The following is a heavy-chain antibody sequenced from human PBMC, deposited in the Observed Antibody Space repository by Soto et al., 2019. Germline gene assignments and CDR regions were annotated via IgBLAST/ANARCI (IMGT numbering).Heavy chain of an antibody. CDR1: GFTFTNAW. CDR2: IKSNTDGGTT. V-gene: IGHV3-15*07. CDR3: TTDFLYGIGGLPHYLDY. D-gene: IGHD3-16*01. Sequence: GGSLRISCAAYGFTFTNAWMNWVRQTPEKGLEWVGRIKSNTDGGTTDYAAPVKGRFSISRDDSQNTLYLQMNSLETDDTAVYYCTTDFLYGIGGLPHYLDYWGQGTLVTVSS. J-gene: IGHJ4*02.